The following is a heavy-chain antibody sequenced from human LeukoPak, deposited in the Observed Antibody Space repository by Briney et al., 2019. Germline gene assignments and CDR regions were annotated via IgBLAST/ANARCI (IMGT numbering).Heavy chain of an antibody. CDR3: SRQQLVQDY. Sequence: KPGGSLRFSCAASGFTFSNAWMSWVRQAPGKGMEWVGHIKSKTDGGTTDYAAPVKGRFTISRDDSKITLYLQMNSLKTEDTAVYSCSRQQLVQDYWGQGTLVTASS. CDR2: IKSKTDGGTT. J-gene: IGHJ4*02. D-gene: IGHD6-13*01. V-gene: IGHV3-15*01. CDR1: GFTFSNAW.